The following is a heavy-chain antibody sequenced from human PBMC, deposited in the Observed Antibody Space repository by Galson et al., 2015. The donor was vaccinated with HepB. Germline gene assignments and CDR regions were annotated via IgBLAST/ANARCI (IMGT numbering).Heavy chain of an antibody. V-gene: IGHV1-69*10. CDR2: ITPILGVA. CDR1: GGTFSTHG. D-gene: IGHD2-2*01. CDR3: ARVVLAYCCSSSCFGSFDS. J-gene: IGHJ4*02. Sequence: SVKVSCKASGGTFSTHGLSWVRQAPGQGLEWMGGITPILGVAHYAQKFQERVTITADKSTSTAYMELSSLRYEDTAVYYCARVVLAYCCSSSCFGSFDSWGQGTLVSVSS.